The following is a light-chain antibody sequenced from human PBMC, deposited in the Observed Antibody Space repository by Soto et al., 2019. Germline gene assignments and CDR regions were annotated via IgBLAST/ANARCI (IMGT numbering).Light chain of an antibody. CDR1: TSDVGGYNY. J-gene: IGLJ2*01. V-gene: IGLV2-14*01. CDR2: EVS. Sequence: QSALTQPASVSGSPGQSITISCTGTTSDVGGYNYVSWFQQYPGKAPKLKIYEVSNRPSGVSNRFSGSKSGNTASLTISGLQAEDEADYYCSSYTSSSTLVVFGGGTKLTVL. CDR3: SSYTSSSTLVV.